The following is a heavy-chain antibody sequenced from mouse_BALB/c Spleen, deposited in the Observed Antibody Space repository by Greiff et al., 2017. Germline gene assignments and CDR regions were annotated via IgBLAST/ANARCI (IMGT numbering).Heavy chain of an antibody. J-gene: IGHJ2*01. CDR2: ISSGGGST. D-gene: IGHD1-1*01. CDR3: ARGNYYGYYFDY. CDR1: GFAFSSYD. Sequence: EVHLVESGGGLVKPGGSLKLSCAASGFAFSSYDMSWVRQTPEKRLEWVAYISSGGGSTYYPDTVKGRFTISRDNAKNTLYLQMSSLKSEDTAMYYCARGNYYGYYFDYWGQGTTLTVSS. V-gene: IGHV5-12-1*01.